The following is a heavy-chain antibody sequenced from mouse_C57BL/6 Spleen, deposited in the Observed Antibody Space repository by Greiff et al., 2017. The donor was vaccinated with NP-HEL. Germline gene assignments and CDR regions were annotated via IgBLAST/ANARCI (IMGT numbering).Heavy chain of an antibody. CDR3: TDYYYVFDY. V-gene: IGHV1-15*01. CDR1: GYTFTDYE. CDR2: IDPETGGT. J-gene: IGHJ2*01. Sequence: QVQLQQSGAELVRPGASVTLSCKASGYTFTDYEMHWVKQTPVHGLEWIGAIDPETGGTAYNQKFKGKAILTADKSSSTAYMELRSLTSEDSAVYYGTDYYYVFDYWGQGTTLTVSS. D-gene: IGHD1-1*01.